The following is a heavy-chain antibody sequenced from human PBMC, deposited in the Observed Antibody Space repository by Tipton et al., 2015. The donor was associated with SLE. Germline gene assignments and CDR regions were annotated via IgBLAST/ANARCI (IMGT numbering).Heavy chain of an antibody. J-gene: IGHJ4*02. D-gene: IGHD5-12*01. V-gene: IGHV4-34*01. CDR3: ARSGYSGYEEGY. Sequence: TLSLTCAVYGGSFSGYYWSWIRQPPGKGLEWIGEINHSGSTNYNPSLKSRVTISVDTSKNQFSLKLSSVTAADTAVYYCARSGYSGYEEGYWGQGTLVTVSS. CDR2: INHSGST. CDR1: GGSFSGYY.